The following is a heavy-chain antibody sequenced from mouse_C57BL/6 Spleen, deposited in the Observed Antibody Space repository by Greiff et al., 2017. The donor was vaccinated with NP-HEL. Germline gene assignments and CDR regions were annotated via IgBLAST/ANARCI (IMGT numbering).Heavy chain of an antibody. D-gene: IGHD2-2*01. CDR2: IDPSDSET. Sequence: QVQLQQPGAELVRPGSSVKLSCKASGYTFTSYWMHWVKQRPIQGLEWIGNIDPSDSETHYNQKFKDKATLTVDKSSSTAYMQLSSLTSEDSAVYYCAREGGLRRGGFDYWGQGTTLTVSS. V-gene: IGHV1-52*01. J-gene: IGHJ2*01. CDR1: GYTFTSYW. CDR3: AREGGLRRGGFDY.